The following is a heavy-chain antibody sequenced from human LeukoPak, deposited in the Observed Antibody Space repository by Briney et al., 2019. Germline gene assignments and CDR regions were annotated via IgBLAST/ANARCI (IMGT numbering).Heavy chain of an antibody. CDR3: AREWQMVVVVPAATHP. CDR1: GFTFSDYT. Sequence: GGSLRLSCAASGFTFSDYTMNWVRQAPGKGLEYVSSISGSSRHIYYADSVKGRFTISRDNAKKSLYLQMNSLRVEDTAVYYCAREWQMVVVVPAATHPWGQGTLVTVSS. V-gene: IGHV3-21*01. D-gene: IGHD2-2*01. J-gene: IGHJ5*02. CDR2: ISGSSRHI.